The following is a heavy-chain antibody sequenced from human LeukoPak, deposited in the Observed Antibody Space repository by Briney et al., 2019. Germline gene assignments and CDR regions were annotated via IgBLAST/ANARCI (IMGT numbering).Heavy chain of an antibody. J-gene: IGHJ4*02. Sequence: PGGSLRLSCAASGITFSNYGMHWVRRAPVKGLEWVAVISYDGSNKFYPDSVKGRFTISRDNSKNTLYLQMNSLRAEDTAVYYCAKDRLSSGPYYFDYWGQGTLVTVSS. V-gene: IGHV3-30*18. D-gene: IGHD3-22*01. CDR3: AKDRLSSGPYYFDY. CDR2: ISYDGSNK. CDR1: GITFSNYG.